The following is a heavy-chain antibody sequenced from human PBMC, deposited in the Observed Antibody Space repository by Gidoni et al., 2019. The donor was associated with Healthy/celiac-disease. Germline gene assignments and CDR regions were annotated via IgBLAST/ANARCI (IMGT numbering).Heavy chain of an antibody. CDR2: ST. J-gene: IGHJ4*02. CDR3: ASQHCTRSGSYGY. D-gene: IGHD1-26*01. V-gene: IGHV3-23*01. Sequence: STYYADSVKGRFTISRDNSKNTLYLQMNSLRTEDTAVYYCASQHCTRSGSYGYWGQGTLVTVSS.